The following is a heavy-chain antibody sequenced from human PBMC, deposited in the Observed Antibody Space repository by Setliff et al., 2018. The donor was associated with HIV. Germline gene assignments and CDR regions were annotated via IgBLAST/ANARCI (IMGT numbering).Heavy chain of an antibody. CDR3: ARVPHRVVGTTTLLYHFDY. CDR2: IHHSGTT. V-gene: IGHV4-38-2*01. J-gene: IGHJ4*02. Sequence: LSLTCAVSGYSISRGYYWAWIRQSPGKGLDWIGSIHHSGTTYYNPSLKSRVTISVDTTTNQVSLQVNSVTAVDTAVYYCARVPHRVVGTTTLLYHFDYWGLGTLVTVSS. CDR1: GYSISRGYY. D-gene: IGHD1-26*01.